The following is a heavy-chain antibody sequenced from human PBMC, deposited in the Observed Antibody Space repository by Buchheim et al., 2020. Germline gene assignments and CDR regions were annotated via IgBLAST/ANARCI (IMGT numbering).Heavy chain of an antibody. Sequence: QVQLVESGGGVVQPGRSLRLSCVASGFTFSSYAMHWVRQAPGKGLEWVAAITYDGSNKYYADSVKGRFTISRDNSKNTLYLQMNSPRAEDTPVYYCARDEMAVYYYGSVSYCSIDYWGKGTLLTVSS. D-gene: IGHD3-10*01. CDR2: ITYDGSNK. CDR3: ARDEMAVYYYGSVSYCSIDY. CDR1: GFTFSSYA. V-gene: IGHV3-30*04. J-gene: IGHJ4*02.